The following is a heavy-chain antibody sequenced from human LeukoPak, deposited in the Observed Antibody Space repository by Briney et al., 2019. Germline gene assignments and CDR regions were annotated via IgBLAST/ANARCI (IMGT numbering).Heavy chain of an antibody. Sequence: PSETLSLTCTVSDGSINWGWIRQPPGKGLEWVGSMSYSGSTFYNPSLKSRVTMSVDTSKNQFSLKLSSVTAADTAVYYCARLVSSGTHGYFDYWGQGTLVAVSS. CDR3: ARLVSSGTHGYFDY. CDR2: MSYSGST. D-gene: IGHD1-26*01. V-gene: IGHV4-39*07. J-gene: IGHJ4*02. CDR1: DGSIN.